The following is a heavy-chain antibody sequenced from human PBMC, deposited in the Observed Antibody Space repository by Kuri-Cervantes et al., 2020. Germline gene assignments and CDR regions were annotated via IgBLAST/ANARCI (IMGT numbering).Heavy chain of an antibody. CDR2: ISAYNGNT. CDR3: ARDYSGSGSTFDS. CDR1: GYTFSSYD. D-gene: IGHD3-10*01. Sequence: ASVKVSCKASGYTFSSYDINWVRQATGQGLEWMGWISAYNGNTNYAQKLQRRVTMTTDTSTSTDYMELRSLRSDYTAVYYCARDYSGSGSTFDSWCQGTLVTVSS. V-gene: IGHV1-18*01. J-gene: IGHJ4*02.